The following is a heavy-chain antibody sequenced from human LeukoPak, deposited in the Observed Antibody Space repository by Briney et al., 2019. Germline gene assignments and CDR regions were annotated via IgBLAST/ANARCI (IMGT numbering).Heavy chain of an antibody. Sequence: AGGSLRLSCAASGFTFGSYAMGWVRQAPGKGLEWVSAISSSGASKYYADSVKGRFTISRDNSKNTLYLQMNSLRAEDTAVYYCARAAGMVRGVIGAFDIWGQGTMVTVSS. CDR3: ARAAGMVRGVIGAFDI. CDR2: ISSSGASK. J-gene: IGHJ3*02. V-gene: IGHV3-23*01. CDR1: GFTFGSYA. D-gene: IGHD3-10*01.